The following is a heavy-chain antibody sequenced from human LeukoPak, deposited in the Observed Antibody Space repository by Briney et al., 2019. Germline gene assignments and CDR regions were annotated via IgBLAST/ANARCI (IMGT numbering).Heavy chain of an antibody. CDR1: GYSISSGYY. CDR3: ASRKLGNDY. CDR2: IYHSGRT. D-gene: IGHD7-27*01. J-gene: IGHJ4*02. V-gene: IGHV4-38-2*02. Sequence: PSETLSLTCTVSGYSISSGYYWGWIRQPPGKGLEWIGSIYHSGRTYYNPSLKSRVTISVDMSKNQFSLKLTSVTAADTAVYYCASRKLGNDYWGQGTLVTVSS.